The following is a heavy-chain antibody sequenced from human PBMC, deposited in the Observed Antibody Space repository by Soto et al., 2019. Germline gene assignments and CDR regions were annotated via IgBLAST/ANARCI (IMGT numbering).Heavy chain of an antibody. CDR2: IYYSGST. J-gene: IGHJ4*02. CDR3: ARLQYYFDY. CDR1: GGSISSYY. V-gene: IGHV4-59*01. Sequence: SETLSLTCTVSGGSISSYYWSWIRQPPGKGLEWIGYIYYSGSTNYNPSLKSRVTISVDTSKNQFSLKLSSVTAADTAVYYCARLQYYFDYWGQGTLVTVSS.